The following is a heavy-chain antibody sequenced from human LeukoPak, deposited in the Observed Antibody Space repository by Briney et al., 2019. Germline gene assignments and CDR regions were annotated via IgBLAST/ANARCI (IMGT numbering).Heavy chain of an antibody. CDR1: GGSISSYY. J-gene: IGHJ4*02. CDR2: ISHSGST. CDR3: AADSSGYYRTAFDY. D-gene: IGHD3-22*01. Sequence: SETLSLTCTVSGGSISSYYWSWIRQPPGKGLEWIGEISHSGSTNYNPSLKSRVTISVDTSKNQFSLKLSSVTAADTAVYYCAADSSGYYRTAFDYWGQGTLVTVSS. V-gene: IGHV4-34*01.